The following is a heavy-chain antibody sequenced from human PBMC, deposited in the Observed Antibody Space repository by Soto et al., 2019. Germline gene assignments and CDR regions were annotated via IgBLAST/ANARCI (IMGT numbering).Heavy chain of an antibody. J-gene: IGHJ4*02. V-gene: IGHV4-59*08. CDR3: ARQRFLEWSPIDY. Sequence: SETLSLTCTVSGGSISSYYWSWIRQPPGKGLEWIGYIYYSGSTNHNPSLKSRVTISVDTSKNQFSLKLSSVTAADTAVYYCARQRFLEWSPIDYWGQGTLVTVSS. D-gene: IGHD3-3*01. CDR1: GGSISSYY. CDR2: IYYSGST.